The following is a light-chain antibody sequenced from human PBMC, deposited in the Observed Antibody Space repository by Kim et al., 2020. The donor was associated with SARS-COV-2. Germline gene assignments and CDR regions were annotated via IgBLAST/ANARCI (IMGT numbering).Light chain of an antibody. V-gene: IGLV1-44*01. Sequence: GQSVAISCSGNSSNIGSSTAIWYQQLPETAPKLLSYSNSQRPSGVPDRFSGSRSSTSASLAISRLQSEDEAEYVCAVWDDNLNGVVLGGGTQLTVL. CDR1: SSNIGSST. CDR2: SNS. J-gene: IGLJ2*01. CDR3: AVWDDNLNGVV.